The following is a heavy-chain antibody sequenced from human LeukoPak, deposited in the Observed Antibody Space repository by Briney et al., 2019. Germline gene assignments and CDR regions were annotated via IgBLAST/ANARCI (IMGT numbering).Heavy chain of an antibody. J-gene: IGHJ3*02. CDR3: VREVGQGWGAFDI. Sequence: GGSLRLSCAASGFTFNNYWMNWVRQAPGKGLEWVANIMHDGSEKYYVDSVKGRFTISRDNAKNSLDLQMNSLRAEDTAVYFCVREVGQGWGAFDIWGRGTMVTVSS. CDR1: GFTFNNYW. V-gene: IGHV3-7*01. CDR2: IMHDGSEK. D-gene: IGHD1-26*01.